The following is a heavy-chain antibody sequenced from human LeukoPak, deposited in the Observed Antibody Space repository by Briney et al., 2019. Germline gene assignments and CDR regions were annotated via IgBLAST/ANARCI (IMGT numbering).Heavy chain of an antibody. CDR3: AREGSYFFDD. D-gene: IGHD1-26*01. V-gene: IGHV3-48*03. Sequence: GGSLRLSCATSGFTFSTYEVNWVRQAPGKGLEWVSYISSSGDTRYYADSVKGRFTISRDNAEKSLYLQMNSLRADDTAVYYCAREGSYFFDDWGQGTLVTVSS. J-gene: IGHJ4*02. CDR2: ISSSGDTR. CDR1: GFTFSTYE.